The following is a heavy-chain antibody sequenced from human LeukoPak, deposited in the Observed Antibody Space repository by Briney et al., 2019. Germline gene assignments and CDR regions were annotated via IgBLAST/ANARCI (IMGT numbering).Heavy chain of an antibody. CDR3: AKAGEEVATISPFEM. J-gene: IGHJ3*02. CDR2: ISVSGFTT. CDR1: GFTFSNYA. Sequence: RTGGSLRLSCAASGFTFSNYAITWVRQAPGRGLEWVSSISVSGFTTYYADSVKGRFTISRDNSKNTLSLQLNSLRAEDTAVYYCAKAGEEVATISPFEMWGQGTKVTVSS. D-gene: IGHD5-24*01. V-gene: IGHV3-23*01.